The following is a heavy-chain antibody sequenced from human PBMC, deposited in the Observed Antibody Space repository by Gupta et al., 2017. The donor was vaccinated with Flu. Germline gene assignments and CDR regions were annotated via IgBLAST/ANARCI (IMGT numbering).Heavy chain of an antibody. Sequence: EVQLVESGGDLVQPGGSLRLSCAASGFTLSNYWMHWVRQAPGKGLVWVSRVGSDGSGVTYADSVKGRFTISRDNAKNTLYLEMTSLRDDDTAVYYCTRVIVGSSGVFDIWGQGTMVTVSS. V-gene: IGHV3-74*03. CDR2: VGSDGSGV. CDR3: TRVIVGSSGVFDI. CDR1: GFTLSNYW. D-gene: IGHD3-10*01. J-gene: IGHJ3*02.